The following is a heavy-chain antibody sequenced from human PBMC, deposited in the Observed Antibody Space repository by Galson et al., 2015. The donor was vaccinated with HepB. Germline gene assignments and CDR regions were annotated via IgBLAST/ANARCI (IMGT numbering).Heavy chain of an antibody. Sequence: SLRLSCAASGFSVSSNYMSWVRQAPGKGLEWVSVIYSGGTTYYADSVKGRFTISRDNSKNTLYLQMNSLSAEDTAVYYCARTRVAREDVTAMGGPYFDYWGQGTLVTVSS. V-gene: IGHV3-53*01. CDR3: ARTRVAREDVTAMGGPYFDY. CDR2: IYSGGTT. J-gene: IGHJ4*02. CDR1: GFSVSSNY. D-gene: IGHD2-21*02.